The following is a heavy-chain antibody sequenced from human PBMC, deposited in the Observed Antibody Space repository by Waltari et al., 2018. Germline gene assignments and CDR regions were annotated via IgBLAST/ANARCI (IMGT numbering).Heavy chain of an antibody. Sequence: QVQLQESGPGLVKPSQTLSLTCTFSGGSISSGGYYWSWIRQHPGKGLEWIGYIYYSGGTHYNPSLNSRVTISVDTSKNQFSLKLSSVTAADTAVYYCARDSPLDYGGNSGVAFDIWGQGTVVTVSS. CDR1: GGSISSGGYY. CDR2: IYYSGGT. D-gene: IGHD4-17*01. J-gene: IGHJ3*02. CDR3: ARDSPLDYGGNSGVAFDI. V-gene: IGHV4-31*03.